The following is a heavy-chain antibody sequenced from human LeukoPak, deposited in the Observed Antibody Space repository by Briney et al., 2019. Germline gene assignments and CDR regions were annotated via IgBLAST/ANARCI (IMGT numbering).Heavy chain of an antibody. D-gene: IGHD1-7*01. J-gene: IGHJ4*02. CDR3: ARDTGTGTTFY. V-gene: IGHV1-18*04. CDR1: GYTFTGYY. Sequence: GASVKVSCKASGYTFTGYYMHWVRQAPGQGLEWMGWISAYNGNTNYAQKLQGRVTMTTDTSTSTAYMELRSLRSDDTAVYYCARDTGTGTTFYWGQGTLVTVSS. CDR2: ISAYNGNT.